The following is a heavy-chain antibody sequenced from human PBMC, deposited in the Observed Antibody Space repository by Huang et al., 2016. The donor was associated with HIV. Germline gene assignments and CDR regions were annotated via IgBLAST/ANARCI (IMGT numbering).Heavy chain of an antibody. CDR2: INAYNSNT. CDR3: ARDVPVAAAPLLDY. V-gene: IGHV1-18*01. J-gene: IGHJ4*02. D-gene: IGHD6-13*01. CDR1: GYIFSNYG. Sequence: QVQLMQSGAEVKKPGASVKVSCKFSGYIFSNYGISWVRQAPGQGLECMAWINAYNSNTHYAQRLQERVTLTTDKSTGTAYMELRSLTSDDTAIYYCARDVPVAAAPLLDYWGQGTLVTVSS.